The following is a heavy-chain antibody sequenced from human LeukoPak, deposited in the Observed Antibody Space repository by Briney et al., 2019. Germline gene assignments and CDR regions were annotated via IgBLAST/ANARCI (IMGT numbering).Heavy chain of an antibody. J-gene: IGHJ6*02. CDR2: ISHDRSNN. CDR1: GFTFSNYA. D-gene: IGHD3-10*01. Sequence: GRSLRLSCAASGFTFSNYAMHWARQAPGRGLEWVAFISHDRSNNCHADSVKGRFTISRDNSKNTLYLQMNSLTDEDTAVYYCVKGNVRGVPTGMDVWGQGTTVTVSS. CDR3: VKGNVRGVPTGMDV. V-gene: IGHV3-30-3*01.